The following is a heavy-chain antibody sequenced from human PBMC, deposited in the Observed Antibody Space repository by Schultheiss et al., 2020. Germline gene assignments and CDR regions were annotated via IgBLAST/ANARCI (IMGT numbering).Heavy chain of an antibody. D-gene: IGHD3-10*01. Sequence: SQTLSLTCAISGDSVSSNSAAWNWIRQSPSRGLEWLGRTYYRSKWYNDYAVSVKSRITINPDTSKNQFSLQLNSVTPEDTAVYYCARSITMVRGSSRYYFDYWGQGTLVTVSS. CDR1: GDSVSSNSAA. CDR2: TYYRSKWYN. V-gene: IGHV6-1*01. J-gene: IGHJ4*02. CDR3: ARSITMVRGSSRYYFDY.